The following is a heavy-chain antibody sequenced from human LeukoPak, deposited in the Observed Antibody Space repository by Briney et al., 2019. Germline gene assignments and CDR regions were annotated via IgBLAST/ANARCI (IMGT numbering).Heavy chain of an antibody. CDR3: AKGPGTRGHFNWFDP. Sequence: HSGGSLRLSCAASGFSFSNYEMAWVRQAPGQGLEWISYITASSTTIYDADSVNGRFTISRDNAKNSLYLQTNGLRGEDTAVYYCAKGPGTRGHFNWFDPWGQGTLVTVSS. CDR1: GFSFSNYE. D-gene: IGHD5-12*01. V-gene: IGHV3-48*03. CDR2: ITASSTTI. J-gene: IGHJ5*02.